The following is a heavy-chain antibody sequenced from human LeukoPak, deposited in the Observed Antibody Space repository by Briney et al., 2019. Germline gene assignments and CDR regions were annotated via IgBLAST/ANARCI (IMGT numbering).Heavy chain of an antibody. Sequence: SETLSLTCTVSGGSISSSSYYWGWIRQPPGKGLEWIGSIYYSGSTYYNPSLKSRVTISVDKSKNQFSLKLSSVTAADTAVYYCARAWSYYDSSGYPFGWFDPWGQGTLVTVSS. J-gene: IGHJ5*02. D-gene: IGHD3-22*01. CDR1: GGSISSSSYY. V-gene: IGHV4-39*07. CDR2: IYYSGST. CDR3: ARAWSYYDSSGYPFGWFDP.